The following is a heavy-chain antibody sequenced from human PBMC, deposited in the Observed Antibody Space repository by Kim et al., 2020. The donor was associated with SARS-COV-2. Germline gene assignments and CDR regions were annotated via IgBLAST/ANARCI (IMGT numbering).Heavy chain of an antibody. CDR3: ARDPLLWELSLPAIDP. CDR1: GFTFSSYS. V-gene: IGHV3-48*04. Sequence: GGSLRLSCAASGFTFSSYSMNWVRQAPGKGLEWVSYISSSSSTIYYADSVKGRFTISRDNAKNSLYLQMNSLRAEDTAVYYCARDPLLWELSLPAIDPWGQGTLVTVSS. D-gene: IGHD1-26*01. J-gene: IGHJ5*02. CDR2: ISSSSSTI.